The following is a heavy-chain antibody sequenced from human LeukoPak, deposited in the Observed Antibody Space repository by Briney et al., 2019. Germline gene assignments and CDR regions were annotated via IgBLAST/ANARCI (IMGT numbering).Heavy chain of an antibody. CDR1: GYSLTSYW. CDR3: ARRDILTGYYDYFDY. J-gene: IGHJ4*02. CDR2: IYPGDSDT. Sequence: GESLKISCKGSGYSLTSYWIGWVRQMPGKGLEWMGIIYPGDSDTRYSPSFQGQVTISADKSISTAYLQWSSLKASDTAMYYCARRDILTGYYDYFDYWGQGTLVTVSS. V-gene: IGHV5-51*01. D-gene: IGHD3-9*01.